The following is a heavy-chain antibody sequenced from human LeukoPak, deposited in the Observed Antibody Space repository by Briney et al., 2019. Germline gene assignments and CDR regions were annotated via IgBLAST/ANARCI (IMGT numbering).Heavy chain of an antibody. CDR2: ISSSSSYI. Sequence: GGSLRLSCAASGFTFSSYSMNWVRQAPGKGLEWVSSISSSSSYIYYADSVKGRFTISRDNAKDSLYLQMNSLRAEDTAVYYCARDRPSSSGFDYWGQGTLVTVSS. V-gene: IGHV3-21*01. J-gene: IGHJ4*02. CDR3: ARDRPSSSGFDY. D-gene: IGHD6-19*01. CDR1: GFTFSSYS.